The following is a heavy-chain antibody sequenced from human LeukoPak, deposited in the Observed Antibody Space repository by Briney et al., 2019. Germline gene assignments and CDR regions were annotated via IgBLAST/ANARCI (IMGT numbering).Heavy chain of an antibody. CDR3: ARGPYSGSSCFDY. J-gene: IGHJ4*02. V-gene: IGHV3-30-3*01. D-gene: IGHD6-6*01. CDR2: ISYDGSNK. CDR1: GFTFSSYA. Sequence: GGSLRLSCAASGFTFSSYAMHWVRQAPGKGLEWVAVISYDGSNKYYADSVKGRFTISRDNSKNTLYLQMNSLRAEDTAVYYCARGPYSGSSCFDYCGQGTLVTVSS.